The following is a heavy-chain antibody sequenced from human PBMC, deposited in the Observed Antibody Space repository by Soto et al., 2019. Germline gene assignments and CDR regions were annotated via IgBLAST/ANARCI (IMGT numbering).Heavy chain of an antibody. CDR3: ARSMYSTSAQLYYGMDV. CDR1: GGSIRSGYF. J-gene: IGHJ6*02. Sequence: SETLSLTCTVTGGSIRSGYFWGWIRQPPGKGLEWIGSMYHSGITYYNLSLKSRVTISVDMSKNQLSLKLSSATAADTAVYYCARSMYSTSAQLYYGMDVWGQGTTVTVSS. CDR2: MYHSGIT. D-gene: IGHD6-6*01. V-gene: IGHV4-38-2*02.